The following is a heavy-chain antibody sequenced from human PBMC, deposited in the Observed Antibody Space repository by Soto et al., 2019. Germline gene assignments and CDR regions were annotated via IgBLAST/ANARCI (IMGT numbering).Heavy chain of an antibody. CDR2: IYNTGST. Sequence: PSETLSLTCTVSGGSISSYYWSWIRQPPGKGLEWIGYIYNTGSTNYNPSFKSRVTISVDTSKNQFSLKLNSVTAADTAVYYCARDLWGYCGTDCYPLDVWGQGTTVTVSS. D-gene: IGHD2-21*02. V-gene: IGHV4-59*01. J-gene: IGHJ6*02. CDR3: ARDLWGYCGTDCYPLDV. CDR1: GGSISSYY.